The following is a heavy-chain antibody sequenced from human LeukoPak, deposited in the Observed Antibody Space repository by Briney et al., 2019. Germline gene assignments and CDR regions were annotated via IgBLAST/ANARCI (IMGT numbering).Heavy chain of an antibody. Sequence: GGSLRLSCAASGNYWMHWVRQAPGKGLVWVSHINGDGSWTTYADSVKGRFTISRDNSKNTLHLQMNSLRAEDTAVYYCAKDGGRVVVLPALGLGYWGQGTLVTVSS. CDR3: AKDGGRVVVLPALGLGY. CDR2: INGDGSWT. V-gene: IGHV3-74*01. D-gene: IGHD2-2*01. J-gene: IGHJ4*02. CDR1: GNYW.